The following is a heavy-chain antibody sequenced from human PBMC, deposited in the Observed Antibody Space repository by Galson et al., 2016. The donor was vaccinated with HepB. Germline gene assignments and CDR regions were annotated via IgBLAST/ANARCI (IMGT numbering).Heavy chain of an antibody. V-gene: IGHV3-53*01. D-gene: IGHD3-16*01. CDR1: GVSVSTSY. Sequence: SLRLSCAGSGVSVSTSYISWVRQAPGKGLEWVSVMYNSGGTTYAESVRGRFTVSRDNSKNTLYLQMNGLGAEDTAVYYCAREFGGHCKDASCRYFDTWGQGTLVTVSS. CDR2: MYNSGGT. CDR3: AREFGGHCKDASCRYFDT. J-gene: IGHJ4*02.